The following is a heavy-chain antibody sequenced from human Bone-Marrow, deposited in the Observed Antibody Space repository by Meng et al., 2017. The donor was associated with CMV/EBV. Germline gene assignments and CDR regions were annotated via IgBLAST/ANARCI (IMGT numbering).Heavy chain of an antibody. CDR1: GFTLSSYA. CDR2: ISDDGSNK. V-gene: IGHV3-30-3*01. J-gene: IGHJ4*02. D-gene: IGHD6-13*01. Sequence: GESLKISCAASGFTLSSYAMHWVRQAPGKGLEWVALISDDGSNKYYADSVKGRFTIPRDKSKNTLYVQMSSLRPEDTAVYYCARGATGAWDFCFDYWGQGTLVTVSS. CDR3: ARGATGAWDFCFDY.